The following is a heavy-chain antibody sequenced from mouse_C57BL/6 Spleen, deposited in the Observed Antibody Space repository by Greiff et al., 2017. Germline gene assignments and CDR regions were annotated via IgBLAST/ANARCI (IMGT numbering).Heavy chain of an antibody. CDR3: ARRGDDYDGAWFAY. Sequence: VKLQESGPELVKPGASVKISCKASGYAFSISWMNWVKQRPGKGLEWIGRIYPGDGDTNYNGKFKAKATLTADKSSRPAYMQLSSLTSEDSAVYICARRGDDYDGAWFAYWGQGTLVTVSA. CDR1: GYAFSISW. CDR2: IYPGDGDT. V-gene: IGHV1-82*01. J-gene: IGHJ3*01. D-gene: IGHD2-4*01.